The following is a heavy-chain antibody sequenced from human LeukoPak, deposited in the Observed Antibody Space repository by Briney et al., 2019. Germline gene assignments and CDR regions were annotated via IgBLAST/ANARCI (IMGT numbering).Heavy chain of an antibody. Sequence: GGSLRLSCAASGFTFSDYYMTWIRQAPGKGLEWVSSISSSSSYIYYADSVKGRFTISRDNAKNSLYLQMNSLRAEDTAVYYCAGSYGDYGVDYWGQGTLVTVSS. V-gene: IGHV3-11*06. CDR1: GFTFSDYY. D-gene: IGHD4-17*01. CDR3: AGSYGDYGVDY. J-gene: IGHJ4*02. CDR2: ISSSSSYI.